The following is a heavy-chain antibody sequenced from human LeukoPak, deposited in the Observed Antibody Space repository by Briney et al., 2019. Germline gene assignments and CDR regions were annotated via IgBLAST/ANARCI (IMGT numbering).Heavy chain of an antibody. Sequence: ASVTVSCKASGYTFTGYYMHWVRQAPGQGLEWMGWINPNSGGTNYAQKFQGRVTMTRDTSISAAYMELSRLRSDDTAVYYCARVFPSSRFHFDYWGQGTLVTVSS. CDR1: GYTFTGYY. CDR3: ARVFPSSRFHFDY. V-gene: IGHV1-2*02. CDR2: INPNSGGT. J-gene: IGHJ4*02. D-gene: IGHD3-10*01.